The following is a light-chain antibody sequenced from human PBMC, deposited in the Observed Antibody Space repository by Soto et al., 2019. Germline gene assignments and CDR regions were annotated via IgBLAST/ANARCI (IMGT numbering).Light chain of an antibody. J-gene: IGKJ4*01. Sequence: EIVMTQSPATLSVSPGDRATLSCRASQSVSSSLAWYPQIPGQAPRLLIYDASTRATGIPARFGGSGSGTEFTLTISSLXSEDFAVYYCQQYNNWPPLTFGGGTKVELK. CDR1: QSVSSS. CDR2: DAS. V-gene: IGKV3-15*01. CDR3: QQYNNWPPLT.